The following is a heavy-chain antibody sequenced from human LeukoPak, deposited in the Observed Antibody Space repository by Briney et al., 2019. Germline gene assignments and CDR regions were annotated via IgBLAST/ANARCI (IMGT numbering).Heavy chain of an antibody. V-gene: IGHV3-74*01. D-gene: IGHD6-19*01. Sequence: GSLSLSCAASGFPFSSYWMHWVRQAPGKGLVWVSRINSDGSSTSYADSVKGRFTISRDTAKNTLYLQMNSLRAEDTAVYYCARESIAVGIDYWGQGTLVTVSS. J-gene: IGHJ4*02. CDR2: INSDGSST. CDR3: ARESIAVGIDY. CDR1: GFPFSSYW.